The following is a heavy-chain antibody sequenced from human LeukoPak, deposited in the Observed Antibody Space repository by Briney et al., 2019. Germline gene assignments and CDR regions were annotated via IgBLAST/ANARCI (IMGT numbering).Heavy chain of an antibody. V-gene: IGHV4-59*11. J-gene: IGHJ5*02. CDR2: IYHTGST. CDR1: GGSFSNHY. CDR3: ARGNYVDWFDP. Sequence: PSETLSLTCTVSGGSFSNHYWSWIRQPPGEGLEWIGYIYHTGSTNYNPSLKSRVTISVDTSKNHSSLKLSSVTAADTAVYYCARGNYVDWFDPWGQGTQVTVSP. D-gene: IGHD1-7*01.